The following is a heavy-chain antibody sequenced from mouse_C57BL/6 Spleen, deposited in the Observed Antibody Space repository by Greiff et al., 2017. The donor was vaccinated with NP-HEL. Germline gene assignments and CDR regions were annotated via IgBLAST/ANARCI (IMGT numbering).Heavy chain of an antibody. CDR2: IDPETGGT. Sequence: QVQLKESGAELVRPGASVTLSCKASGYTFTDYEMHWVKQTPVHGLEWIGAIDPETGGTAYNQKFKGKAILTADKSSSTAYMELRSLTSEDSAVYYCTRLRAMDYWGQGTSVTVSS. V-gene: IGHV1-15*01. CDR3: TRLRAMDY. CDR1: GYTFTDYE. D-gene: IGHD2-12*01. J-gene: IGHJ4*01.